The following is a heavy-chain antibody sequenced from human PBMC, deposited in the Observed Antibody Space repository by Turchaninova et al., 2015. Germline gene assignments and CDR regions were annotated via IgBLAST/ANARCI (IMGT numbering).Heavy chain of an antibody. Sequence: QVQLQESGPGLVKPSETLYLTSAVPGYSITRGYSWGWIRQTPGKGLEWIWSIYEEGSTHYRPSRKSRATRSVDSSKNQFSLRLSSVTAADTAVYYCARHVGSVDVWGTYRLWTPYFAYWGQGTLVTVSS. CDR1: GYSITRGYS. D-gene: IGHD3-16*02. J-gene: IGHJ4*02. CDR3: ARHVGSVDVWGTYRLWTPYFAY. V-gene: IGHV4-38-2*01. CDR2: IYEEGST.